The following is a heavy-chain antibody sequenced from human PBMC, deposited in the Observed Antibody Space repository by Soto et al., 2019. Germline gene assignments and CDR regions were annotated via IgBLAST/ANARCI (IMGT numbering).Heavy chain of an antibody. CDR3: ARDFRNYDSLGPDAFDI. D-gene: IGHD3-22*01. CDR2: IWYDGSNK. CDR1: GFTFSSYG. J-gene: IGHJ3*02. Sequence: PGGSVRLSCAASGFTFSSYGMHWVRQAPGKGLEWVAVIWYDGSNKYYADSVKGRFTISRDNSKNTLYLQMNSLRAEDTAVYYCARDFRNYDSLGPDAFDIWGQGTMVTVSS. V-gene: IGHV3-33*01.